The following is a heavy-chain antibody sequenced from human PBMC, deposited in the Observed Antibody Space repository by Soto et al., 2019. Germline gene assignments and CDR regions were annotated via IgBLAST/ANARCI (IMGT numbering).Heavy chain of an antibody. CDR2: IYAADSDT. CDR3: ARIPNSNTSYYDYNFGMDV. J-gene: IGHJ6*02. D-gene: IGHD3-22*01. CDR1: GYSFPSEC. Sequence: GESLMTYCQSSGYSFPSECIVWVPQIPGKGLEWMGSIYAADSDTRYSPAFQGQVTISADKSIRTAYLQWNSLKASDTDMYYRARIPNSNTSYYDYNFGMDVWGQGTTVTVSS. V-gene: IGHV5-51*01.